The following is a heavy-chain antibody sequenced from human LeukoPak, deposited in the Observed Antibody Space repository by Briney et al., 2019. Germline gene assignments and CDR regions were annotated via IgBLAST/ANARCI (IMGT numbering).Heavy chain of an antibody. CDR3: ARDTRGESAFDI. CDR2: IYYSGST. V-gene: IGHV4-39*07. Sequence: PSETLSLTCTVSGGSISSSSYYWGWIRQPPGKGLEGIGSIYYSGSTYYNPSLKSRVTISVDTSKNQFSLKLSSVTAADTAVYYCARDTRGESAFDIWGQGTMVTVSS. CDR1: GGSISSSSYY. J-gene: IGHJ3*02. D-gene: IGHD3-10*01.